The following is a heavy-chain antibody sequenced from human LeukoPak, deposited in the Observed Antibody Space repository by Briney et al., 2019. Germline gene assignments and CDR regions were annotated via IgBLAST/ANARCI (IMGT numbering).Heavy chain of an antibody. D-gene: IGHD1-26*01. J-gene: IGHJ5*02. CDR3: ARAQPRGSYHNWFDP. CDR2: IYYSGST. CDR1: GGSISSYY. Sequence: SETLSLTCTVSGGSISSYYWSWIQQPPGKGLEWIGYIYYSGSTNYNPSLKSRVTISVDTSKNQFSLKLSSVTAADTAVYYCARAQPRGSYHNWFDPWGQGTLVTVSS. V-gene: IGHV4-59*01.